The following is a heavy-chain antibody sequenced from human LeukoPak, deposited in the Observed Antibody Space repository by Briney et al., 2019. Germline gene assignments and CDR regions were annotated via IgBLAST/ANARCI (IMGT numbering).Heavy chain of an antibody. Sequence: GASVKVSCKASGYTFTGYCMHWVRQAPGQGLEWMGWINPNSGATNYAQKFQGRVTMTRDTSISTAYMELSRLRSDDTAVYYCAREPSGSYLDYWGQGTLVTVSS. D-gene: IGHD1-26*01. V-gene: IGHV1-2*02. CDR2: INPNSGAT. CDR3: AREPSGSYLDY. CDR1: GYTFTGYC. J-gene: IGHJ4*02.